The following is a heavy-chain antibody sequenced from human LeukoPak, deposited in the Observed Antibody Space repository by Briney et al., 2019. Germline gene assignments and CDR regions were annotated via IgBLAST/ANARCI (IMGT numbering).Heavy chain of an antibody. V-gene: IGHV1-8*01. J-gene: IGHJ5*02. CDR2: VHPNGGNT. CDR3: ARGPRNDP. CDR1: GYPFTTWE. Sequence: ASVKVSCKTSGYPFTTWEINWVRQAAGQGLEWMGWVHPNGGNTAYAQKFQGRVTMTRDTSISTAYMELSGLTSDDTAVYFCARGPRNDPWGQGTLVAVSS. D-gene: IGHD1-14*01.